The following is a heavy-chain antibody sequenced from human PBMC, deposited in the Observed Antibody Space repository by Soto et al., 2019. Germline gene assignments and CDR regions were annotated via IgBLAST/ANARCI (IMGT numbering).Heavy chain of an antibody. CDR2: IYYSGST. J-gene: IGHJ6*02. D-gene: IGHD4-17*01. CDR1: GGSISSSSYY. Sequence: SETLSLTCTVSGGSISSSSYYWGWIRQPPGKGLEWIGSIYYSGSTYYNTSLKSRVTISVDTSKNQFSLKLSSVTAADTAVYYCARLPAGTVTIEEYYYYGMDVWGQGTTVTVSS. V-gene: IGHV4-39*01. CDR3: ARLPAGTVTIEEYYYYGMDV.